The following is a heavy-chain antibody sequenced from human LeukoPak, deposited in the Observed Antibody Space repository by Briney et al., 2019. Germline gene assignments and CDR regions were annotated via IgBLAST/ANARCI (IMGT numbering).Heavy chain of an antibody. J-gene: IGHJ4*02. D-gene: IGHD1-20*01. V-gene: IGHV4-34*01. CDR1: GGSFSGYY. CDR2: INHSGST. CDR3: ARLLTGTNDY. Sequence: PSETLSLTCAVYGGSFSGYYWSWIRQPPGKGLEWIGEINHSGSTNYNPSLKSRVTISVDTSKNQFSLKLSSVTAADTAVYYCARLLTGTNDYWGQGTLVTVSS.